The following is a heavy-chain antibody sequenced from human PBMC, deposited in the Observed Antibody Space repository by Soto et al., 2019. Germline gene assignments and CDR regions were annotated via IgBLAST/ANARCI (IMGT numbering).Heavy chain of an antibody. CDR3: AKDDVGYPLDY. Sequence: GGSLRLSCAASGFTFSSYGMHWVRQAPGKGLEWVAVISYDGSNKYYADSVKGRCTISRDNSKNTLYLQMNSLRAQDTAVYYCAKDDVGYPLDYWGQGTLVTVSS. CDR2: ISYDGSNK. J-gene: IGHJ4*02. D-gene: IGHD3-22*01. V-gene: IGHV3-30*18. CDR1: GFTFSSYG.